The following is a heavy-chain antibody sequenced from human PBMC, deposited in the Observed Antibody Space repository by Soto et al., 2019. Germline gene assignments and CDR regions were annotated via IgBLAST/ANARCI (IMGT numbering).Heavy chain of an antibody. CDR2: ISGSGGST. D-gene: IGHD6-13*01. J-gene: IGHJ6*02. Sequence: GGSLRLSCAASGLTFSSFAMSWVRQAPGKGLEWVSGISGSGGSTYHADSVKGRFIISRDNSKNMLYLQMNSVRPEDTAVYYCAKGHSSSPSPQYYYYGLDVWGQGTTVTVSS. V-gene: IGHV3-23*01. CDR1: GLTFSSFA. CDR3: AKGHSSSPSPQYYYYGLDV.